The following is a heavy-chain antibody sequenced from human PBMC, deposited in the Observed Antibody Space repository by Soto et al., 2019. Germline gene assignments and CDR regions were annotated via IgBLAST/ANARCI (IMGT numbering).Heavy chain of an antibody. CDR2: IYHSGST. CDR1: GGSISSGGYS. J-gene: IGHJ4*02. CDR3: ARAANYYDSSGYYIFDY. V-gene: IGHV4-30-2*01. Sequence: ASETLSLTCAVSGGSISSGGYSWSWIRQPPGKGLEWIGYIYHSGSTYYNPSLKSRVTISVDRSKNQFSLKLSSVTAADTAVYYCARAANYYDSSGYYIFDYWGQGTLVTVSS. D-gene: IGHD3-22*01.